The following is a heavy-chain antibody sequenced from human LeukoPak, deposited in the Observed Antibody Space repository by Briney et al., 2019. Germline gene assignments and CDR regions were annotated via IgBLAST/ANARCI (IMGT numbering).Heavy chain of an antibody. CDR3: AKDISRNFVVVPAADY. J-gene: IGHJ4*02. Sequence: GGSLRLSCAASGFTFNNYAMHWVRQPPGKSLEWVSLISGDGGSTYYADSVKGRFTVSRDNSKNSLYLQMNSLRTEDTALYYCAKDISRNFVVVPAADYWGQGTLVTVSS. CDR1: GFTFNNYA. D-gene: IGHD2-2*01. V-gene: IGHV3-43*02. CDR2: ISGDGGST.